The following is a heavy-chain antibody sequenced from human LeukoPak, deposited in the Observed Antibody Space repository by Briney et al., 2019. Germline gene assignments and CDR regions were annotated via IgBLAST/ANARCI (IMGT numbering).Heavy chain of an antibody. CDR3: AKGNGYSYGYEDY. D-gene: IGHD5-18*01. J-gene: IGHJ4*02. Sequence: PGGSLRLSCAASGFTFSSYGMHWVRQAPGKGLEWVAVISYDGSNKYYADSVKGRFTISRDNSKNTLYLQMNSLRAEDTAVYYCAKGNGYSYGYEDYWGQGTLVTVSS. CDR1: GFTFSSYG. V-gene: IGHV3-30*18. CDR2: ISYDGSNK.